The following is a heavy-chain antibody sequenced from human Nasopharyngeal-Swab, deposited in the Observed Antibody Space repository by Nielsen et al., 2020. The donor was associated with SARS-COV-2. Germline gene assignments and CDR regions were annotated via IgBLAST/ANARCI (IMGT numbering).Heavy chain of an antibody. J-gene: IGHJ4*02. Sequence: GSLRLSCAASGFTFSSYGMHWVRQAPGKGLEWVAVIWYDGSNKYYADSVKGRFTISRDNSKNTLYLQMNSLRAEDTAVYYCAREGIVGATTGLDYWGQGTLVTVSS. CDR2: IWYDGSNK. D-gene: IGHD1-26*01. CDR3: AREGIVGATTGLDY. V-gene: IGHV3-33*01. CDR1: GFTFSSYG.